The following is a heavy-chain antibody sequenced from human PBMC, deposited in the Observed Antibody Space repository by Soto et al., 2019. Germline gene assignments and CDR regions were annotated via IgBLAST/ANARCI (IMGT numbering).Heavy chain of an antibody. D-gene: IGHD1-1*01. CDR1: GFTFSTYP. CDR3: VRCWGTGDGSDLGYNWLDP. V-gene: IGHV3-30-3*01. CDR2: TSNGGSNE. Sequence: QVQLVESGGGVVQPGRSLRLSCAASGFTFSTYPMHWVRQAPGEGLEWGAVTSNGGSNEYYADSVKGRFTISRDNSKNTLYLQMNSLRTEDTAVYFCVRCWGTGDGSDLGYNWLDPWGQGTLVTVSS. J-gene: IGHJ5*02.